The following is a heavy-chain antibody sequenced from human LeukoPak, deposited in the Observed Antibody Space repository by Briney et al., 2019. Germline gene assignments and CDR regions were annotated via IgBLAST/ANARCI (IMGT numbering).Heavy chain of an antibody. CDR3: AKDRFQYCSGGSCYFDY. CDR2: ISGSGGST. V-gene: IGHV3-23*01. D-gene: IGHD2-15*01. J-gene: IGHJ4*02. CDR1: GFTFSSYA. Sequence: GGSLRLSCAASGFTFSSYAMSWVRQAPGKGLEWVSAISGSGGSTYYADSVKGRSTISRDNSKNTLYLQMNSLRAEDTAVYYCAKDRFQYCSGGSCYFDYWGQGTLVTVSS.